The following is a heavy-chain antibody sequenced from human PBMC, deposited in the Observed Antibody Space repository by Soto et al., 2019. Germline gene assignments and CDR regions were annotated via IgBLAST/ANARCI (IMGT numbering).Heavy chain of an antibody. CDR3: ASPKIAFYNWFDP. CDR1: GCSISSSSYY. CDR2: IYYSGST. D-gene: IGHD3-3*02. J-gene: IGHJ5*02. V-gene: IGHV4-39*01. Sequence: ETLSLTCTVSGCSISSSSYYWGWIRQPPGKGLEWIGSIYYSGSTYYNPSLKSRVTISVGTSKNQFSLKLSSVTAADTAVYYCASPKIAFYNWFDPWGQGTLVTVSS.